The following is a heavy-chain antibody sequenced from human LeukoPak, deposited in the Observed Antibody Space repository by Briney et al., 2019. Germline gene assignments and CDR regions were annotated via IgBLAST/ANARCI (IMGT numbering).Heavy chain of an antibody. CDR2: ISGSGSST. CDR1: GFTFSTYA. Sequence: GGSLRLSCAASGFTFSTYAMSWVGQAPGKGLEWVSVISGSGSSTYYADSVKGRVTTSRDNSKNILYLQMNSLRAEDTAVYYCAKARIPAAMTGFDYWGQGTLVTVSS. D-gene: IGHD2-2*01. CDR3: AKARIPAAMTGFDY. V-gene: IGHV3-23*01. J-gene: IGHJ4*02.